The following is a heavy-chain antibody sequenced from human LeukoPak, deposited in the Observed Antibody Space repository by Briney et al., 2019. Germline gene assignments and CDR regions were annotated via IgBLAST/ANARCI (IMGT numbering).Heavy chain of an antibody. CDR1: GYSFTSYW. Sequence: GESLKISCKGSGYSFTSYWIGWVRQMPGKGLEWMGIIYPGDSDTRYSPSFQGQVTISADKSISTAYLQWSSLKASDTAMYYCASLVSSDIVVAPWFDPWGQGTLVTVSS. D-gene: IGHD2-15*01. V-gene: IGHV5-51*01. CDR3: ASLVSSDIVVAPWFDP. J-gene: IGHJ5*02. CDR2: IYPGDSDT.